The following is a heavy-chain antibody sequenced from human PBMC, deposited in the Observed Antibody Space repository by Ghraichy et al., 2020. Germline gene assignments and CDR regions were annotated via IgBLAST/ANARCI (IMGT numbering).Heavy chain of an antibody. Sequence: GGSLRLSCAASGFTFSSYAMSWVRQAPGKGLEWVSAITASGGSTYYADSVKGRFTSSRDNSKNTLYLQMSSLRAEDTAVYYCAKTRSSWYYYYGMDVWGQGTTVTVSS. V-gene: IGHV3-23*01. CDR1: GFTFSSYA. CDR2: ITASGGST. D-gene: IGHD6-13*01. J-gene: IGHJ6*02. CDR3: AKTRSSWYYYYGMDV.